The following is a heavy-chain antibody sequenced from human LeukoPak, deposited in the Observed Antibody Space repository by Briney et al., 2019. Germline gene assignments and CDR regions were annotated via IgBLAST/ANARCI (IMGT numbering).Heavy chain of an antibody. CDR1: GFTVSSNY. CDR2: IYGDGSA. CDR3: AGRPSSKFIDY. D-gene: IGHD3-10*01. V-gene: IGHV3-53*01. Sequence: QPGGSLRLSCAASGFTVSSNYMSWVRQAPGKGLEWASIIYGDGSAYYADSVKGRFSISRDNFKNTLYLQMDSLRVEDTAVYYCAGRPSSKFIDYWGQGTLVTVSS. J-gene: IGHJ4*02.